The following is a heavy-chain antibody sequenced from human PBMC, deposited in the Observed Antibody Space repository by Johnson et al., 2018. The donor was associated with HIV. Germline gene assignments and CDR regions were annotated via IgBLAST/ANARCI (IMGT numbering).Heavy chain of an antibody. V-gene: IGHV3-30*02. J-gene: IGHJ3*02. CDR3: ARERRAGVKGAVDI. CDR1: GFTFSSYG. Sequence: QVQLVESGGGVVQPGGSLRLSCAASGFTFSSYGMHWVRQAPGKGLEWVAFIRYDGSNKYYADSVKGRFTISRDNSKNTLYLQMNSLRAEDTAVYYCARERRAGVKGAVDIWGQGTMVTVSS. CDR2: IRYDGSNK. D-gene: IGHD2-21*01.